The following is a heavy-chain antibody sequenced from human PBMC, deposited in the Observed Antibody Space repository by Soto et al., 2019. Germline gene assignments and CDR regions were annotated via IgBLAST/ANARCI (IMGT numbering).Heavy chain of an antibody. CDR3: ARDRYYDILTGARYGMDV. CDR2: IYSGGST. CDR1: GFTVSSNY. D-gene: IGHD3-9*01. J-gene: IGHJ6*02. Sequence: GGSLRLSCAASGFTVSSNYMSWVRQAPGKGLEWVSVIYSGGSTYYADSVKGRFTISRDNSKNTLYLQMNSLRAEDTAVYYCARDRYYDILTGARYGMDVWGQGTTVTSP. V-gene: IGHV3-66*01.